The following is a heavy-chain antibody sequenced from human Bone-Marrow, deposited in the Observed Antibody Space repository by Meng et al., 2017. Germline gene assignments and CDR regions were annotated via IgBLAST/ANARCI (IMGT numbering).Heavy chain of an antibody. J-gene: IGHJ4*02. V-gene: IGHV1-2*02. Sequence: ASVKVSCKPSGYNFPDYYIHWVRRAPGQGLEWMGCINPNTGGTNYAQQFQGRVTMTRDTSISMTYMELSSLISDDTAVYYCARGDGAAPPFDYWGQGTLVTVSS. CDR1: GYNFPDYY. CDR3: ARGDGAAPPFDY. CDR2: INPNTGGT. D-gene: IGHD4/OR15-4a*01.